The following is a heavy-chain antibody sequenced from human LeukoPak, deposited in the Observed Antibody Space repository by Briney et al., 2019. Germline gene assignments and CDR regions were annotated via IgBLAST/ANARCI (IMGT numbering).Heavy chain of an antibody. CDR1: GFTFSNYA. CDR3: AKRYCSGGSCCPDY. J-gene: IGHJ4*02. CDR2: ISNSGGST. V-gene: IGHV3-23*01. Sequence: GGSLRLSCVASGFTFSNYAMSWVQKKKKKGLEWVSAISNSGGSTYNADSVKGRFTISRDNSKNTVYLQMNSLRAEDTAVYYCAKRYCSGGSCCPDYWGQGTRVTVSS. D-gene: IGHD2-15*01.